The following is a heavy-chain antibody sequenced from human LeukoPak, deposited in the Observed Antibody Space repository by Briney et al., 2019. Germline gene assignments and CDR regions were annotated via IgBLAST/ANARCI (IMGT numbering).Heavy chain of an antibody. V-gene: IGHV3-23*01. J-gene: IGHJ6*03. Sequence: GGSLRLSCAASGFTFSSYAMNWVRQAPGKGLEWVSAIASNSGRTYYADSVKGRFTISRDNSKNTLYLQMNSLRAEDTAVYYCAKVPNHPHYYYYYYMDVWGKGTTVTVSS. CDR1: GFTFSSYA. D-gene: IGHD1-14*01. CDR3: AKVPNHPHYYYYYYMDV. CDR2: IASNSGRT.